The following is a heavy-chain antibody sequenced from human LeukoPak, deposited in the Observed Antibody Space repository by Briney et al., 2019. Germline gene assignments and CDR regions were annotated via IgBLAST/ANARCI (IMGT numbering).Heavy chain of an antibody. CDR2: INSDGSST. D-gene: IGHD4-23*01. J-gene: IGHJ4*02. Sequence: GGSLRLSCAASGFTVSSNYMSWVRQAPGKGLVWVSRINSDGSSTSYADSVKGRFTISRDNAKNTLYLQMNSLRAEDTAVYYCARADGGIKYWGQGTLVTVSS. CDR1: GFTVSSNY. V-gene: IGHV3-74*01. CDR3: ARADGGIKY.